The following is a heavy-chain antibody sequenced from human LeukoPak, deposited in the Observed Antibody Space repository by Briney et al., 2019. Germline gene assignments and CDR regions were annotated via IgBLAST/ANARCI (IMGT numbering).Heavy chain of an antibody. CDR2: ISYSGSST. Sequence: GGSLRLSCAASGFTFNTYAMSWVRQAPGKGLEWVSSISYSGSSTYYADSVKGRFIISRDNSKNTLYLQMNSLRVDDTAVYYCASPDDYGDYAPRKHWGQGTLVTVSS. CDR3: ASPDDYGDYAPRKH. J-gene: IGHJ4*02. CDR1: GFTFNTYA. D-gene: IGHD4-17*01. V-gene: IGHV3-23*01.